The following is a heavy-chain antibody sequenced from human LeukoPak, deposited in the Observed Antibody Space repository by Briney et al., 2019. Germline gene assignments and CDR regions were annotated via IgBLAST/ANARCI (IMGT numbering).Heavy chain of an antibody. CDR3: ARDLRYFDWLLWDAFDI. CDR1: GFIFRDYS. J-gene: IGHJ3*02. CDR2: IGIDSGNT. D-gene: IGHD3-9*01. V-gene: IGHV3-48*04. Sequence: GGSLRLSCVASGFIFRDYSMNWVRQAPGKGLEWISYIGIDSGNTKYADSVKGRFTISGDNAKNSLYLQMNSLRAEDTAVYYCARDLRYFDWLLWDAFDIWGQGTMVTVSS.